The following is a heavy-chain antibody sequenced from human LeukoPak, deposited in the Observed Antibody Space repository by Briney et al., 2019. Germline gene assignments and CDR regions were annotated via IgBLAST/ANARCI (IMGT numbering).Heavy chain of an antibody. V-gene: IGHV3-7*01. D-gene: IGHD2-8*01. CDR2: IKQDGSEK. Sequence: GGSLRLSCAASGFTFSSYWMSWVRQAPGKGLEWVANIKQDGSEKYYVDSVKGRFTISRDNAKNSLYLQMNSLRAEDTAVYYCAKDRCSNGIGCYYYYMDVWGKGTTVTISS. CDR3: AKDRCSNGIGCYYYYMDV. J-gene: IGHJ6*03. CDR1: GFTFSSYW.